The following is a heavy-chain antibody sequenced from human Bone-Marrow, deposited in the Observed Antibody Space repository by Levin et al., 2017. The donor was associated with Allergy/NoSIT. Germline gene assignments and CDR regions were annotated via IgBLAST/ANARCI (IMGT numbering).Heavy chain of an antibody. CDR2: HRSHNYGGTT. CDR1: GFTFGDYA. J-gene: IGHJ6*02. V-gene: IGHV3-49*03. D-gene: IGHD3-22*01. CDR3: TRDDWYHFDASGPMRGYYYYGMDV. Sequence: PGGSLRLSCSGSGFTFGDYALTWFRQAPGKGLEWIGFHRSHNYGGTTEYAASVRGRFTISRDDSNSIAYLKMDSLKKEDTGLYYCTRDDWYHFDASGPMRGYYYYGMDVWGQGTTVIVSS.